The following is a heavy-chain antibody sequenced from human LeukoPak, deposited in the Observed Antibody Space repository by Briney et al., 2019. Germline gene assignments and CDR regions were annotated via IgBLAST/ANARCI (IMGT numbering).Heavy chain of an antibody. V-gene: IGHV4-34*01. Sequence: SETLSLTCAVYGGSFSGYYWSWIRQPPGKGLEWIGEINHSGSTNYNPSLKSRVTISVDTSKNQFSLKLSSVTAADTAVYYCARNRWGITMVRGVTLDYWGQGTLVTVSS. CDR1: GGSFSGYY. CDR2: INHSGST. J-gene: IGHJ4*02. D-gene: IGHD3-10*01. CDR3: ARNRWGITMVRGVTLDY.